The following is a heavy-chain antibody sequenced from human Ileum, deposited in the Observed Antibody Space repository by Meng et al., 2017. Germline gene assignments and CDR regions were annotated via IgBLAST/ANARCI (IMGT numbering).Heavy chain of an antibody. Sequence: QVQLQESGPGLVSPSEPLPLTCIVPGGSGSSASDYWSWIRQPPGKGLEWIGLIHYSGSRNYNPSLKSRVTMSVDTSKNQVSLRLTSVTAADTAVYYCARFYGSGTFEVHDYWGQGTLVTVSS. J-gene: IGHJ4*02. CDR3: ARFYGSGTFEVHDY. V-gene: IGHV4-61*01. D-gene: IGHD3-10*01. CDR2: IHYSGSR. CDR1: GGSGSSASDY.